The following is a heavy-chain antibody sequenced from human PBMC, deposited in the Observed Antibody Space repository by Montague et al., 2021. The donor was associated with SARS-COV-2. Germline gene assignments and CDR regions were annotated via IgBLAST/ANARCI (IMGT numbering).Heavy chain of an antibody. CDR3: AKPLLEDYGMDV. D-gene: IGHD2-15*01. CDR2: IYYGGTT. J-gene: IGHJ6*02. V-gene: IGHV3-23*03. Sequence: SLRLSCAASGFTFSKYAMSWVRQAPGKGLDWVSVIYYGGTTYYADSVKGRFTISRNNSNNTLYLQMNSLRAEDTAVYYWAKPLLEDYGMDVWGRGTTVTVSS. CDR1: GFTFSKYA.